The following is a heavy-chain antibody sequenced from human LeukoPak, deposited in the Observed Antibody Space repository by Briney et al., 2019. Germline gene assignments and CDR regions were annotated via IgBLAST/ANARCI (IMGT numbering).Heavy chain of an antibody. D-gene: IGHD3-16*01. V-gene: IGHV4-31*03. CDR2: IYYSGNT. CDR1: GGSISSGTYY. Sequence: SETLSLTCTVSGGSISSGTYYWSWNRQHPEKGLEWIGHIYYSGNTYYNPSLKSRVTISEDTSKNQFSLSLSSVTGADTAVYYCARRLGELATGPDSWGQGTLVTVSS. CDR3: ARRLGELATGPDS. J-gene: IGHJ4*02.